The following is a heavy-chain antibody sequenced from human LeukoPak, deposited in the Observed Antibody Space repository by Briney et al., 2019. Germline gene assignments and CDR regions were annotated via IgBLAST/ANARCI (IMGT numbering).Heavy chain of an antibody. Sequence: SETLSLTCAVYGGSFSGYYWSWIRQPPGKGLEWIGEINHSGSTNYNPSLKSRVTISVDTSKNQFSLKLSSVTAADTAVYYCARVGAAAGRLYYFDYWGQGTLVTVSS. D-gene: IGHD6-13*01. CDR3: ARVGAAAGRLYYFDY. V-gene: IGHV4-34*01. J-gene: IGHJ4*02. CDR1: GGSFSGYY. CDR2: INHSGST.